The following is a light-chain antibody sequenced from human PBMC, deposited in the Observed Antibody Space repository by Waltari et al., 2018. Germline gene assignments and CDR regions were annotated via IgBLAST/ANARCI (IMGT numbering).Light chain of an antibody. CDR1: SSDLGTSKY. V-gene: IGLV2-11*01. Sequence: QSALTQPRSVSGSPGQSVTISCTGTSSDLGTSKYVSWYQQPPGKAPKLIIHDVTNRPSGVPDRFSGSKSGNTASLTISGLQAEDEAEYFCCSFAGSYTWVFGGGTELTVL. J-gene: IGLJ3*02. CDR3: CSFAGSYTWV. CDR2: DVT.